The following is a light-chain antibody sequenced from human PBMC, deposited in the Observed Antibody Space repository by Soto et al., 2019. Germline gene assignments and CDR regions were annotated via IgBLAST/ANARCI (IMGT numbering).Light chain of an antibody. V-gene: IGKV2-28*01. CDR1: QSLLHSNGYNY. CDR3: MRALQTPWT. Sequence: DIVMTQSPLSLPVTPGEPASISCRSSQSLLHSNGYNYLDWYLQKPGQSPQPLISLGSNRASGVPDRFSGSGSGTDFTLKISRVEAEDVGVYYCMRALQTPWTFGQGTKVEIK. J-gene: IGKJ1*01. CDR2: LGS.